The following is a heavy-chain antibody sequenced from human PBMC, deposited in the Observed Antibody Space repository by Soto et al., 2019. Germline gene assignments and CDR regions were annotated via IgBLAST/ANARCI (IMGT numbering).Heavy chain of an antibody. D-gene: IGHD3-3*01. CDR2: ISSSSSYI. V-gene: IGHV3-21*01. J-gene: IGHJ6*02. CDR3: ARDLNVRAYYDFWSGYPYYYGMDV. Sequence: EVQLVECGGGLVKPGGSLRLSCAASGFTFSSYSMNWVRQAPGKGLEWVSSISSSSSYIYYADSVKGRFTISRDNAKNSLYQQMNSLRAEDAAVYYCARDLNVRAYYDFWSGYPYYYGMDVWGHVPTVTVSS. CDR1: GFTFSSYS.